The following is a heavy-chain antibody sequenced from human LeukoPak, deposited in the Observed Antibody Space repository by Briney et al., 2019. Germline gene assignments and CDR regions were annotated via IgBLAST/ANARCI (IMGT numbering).Heavy chain of an antibody. V-gene: IGHV3-48*01. Sequence: GGSLRLSCVASGITFSTYSMNWVRQAPGKGLEWVSYISSFSGTINYADSVKGRFTISRDNAKNSLYLQMNSLRAEDTAVYYCARDQNYDFWSGYSTPYYYYYMDVWGKGTTVTVSS. D-gene: IGHD3-3*01. J-gene: IGHJ6*03. CDR1: GITFSTYS. CDR2: ISSFSGTI. CDR3: ARDQNYDFWSGYSTPYYYYYMDV.